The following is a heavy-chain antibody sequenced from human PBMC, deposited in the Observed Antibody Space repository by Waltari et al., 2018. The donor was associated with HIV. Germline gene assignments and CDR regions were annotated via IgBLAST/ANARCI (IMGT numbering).Heavy chain of an antibody. CDR2: IEQDGSEE. D-gene: IGHD1-26*01. CDR1: GFSFSHYW. J-gene: IGHJ4*02. Sequence: EVHLVESGGGLAQPGGSLRLSCAASGFSFSHYWMSWVRQAPGKGLELIANIEQDGSEEYYVGSVKGRFTNSRDNAKNSLYLQMNSLSADDTAVYYCARDFPLEGDNGDYFDTWGQGTLVTVSS. V-gene: IGHV3-7*01. CDR3: ARDFPLEGDNGDYFDT.